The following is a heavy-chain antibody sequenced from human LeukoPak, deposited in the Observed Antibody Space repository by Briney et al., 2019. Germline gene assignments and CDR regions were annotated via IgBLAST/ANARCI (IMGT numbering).Heavy chain of an antibody. D-gene: IGHD4-17*01. J-gene: IGHJ5*02. V-gene: IGHV3-48*01. CDR3: AREDYGDSYNCFDP. CDR2: ISSSSSTI. CDR1: GFTFSSYS. Sequence: GGSLRLSCAASGFTFSSYSMNWVRQAPGKGLEWVSYISSSSSTIYYADSEKGRFTISRDNAKNSLYLQMNSLRAEDTAVYYCAREDYGDSYNCFDPWGQGTLVTVSS.